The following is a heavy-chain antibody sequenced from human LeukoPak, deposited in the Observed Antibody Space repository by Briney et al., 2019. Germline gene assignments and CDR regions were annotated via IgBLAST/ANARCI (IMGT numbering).Heavy chain of an antibody. Sequence: PGGSLRLSCAASGFTFSSYGMSWVRQAPGKGLEWVGRIKSKTDGGTTDYAAPVKGRFTISRDDSKNTLYLQMNSLKTEDTAVYYCTAPRGGRPYMGTSDYWGQGTLVTVSS. J-gene: IGHJ4*02. CDR3: TAPRGGRPYMGTSDY. D-gene: IGHD1-1*01. CDR2: IKSKTDGGTT. CDR1: GFTFSSYG. V-gene: IGHV3-15*01.